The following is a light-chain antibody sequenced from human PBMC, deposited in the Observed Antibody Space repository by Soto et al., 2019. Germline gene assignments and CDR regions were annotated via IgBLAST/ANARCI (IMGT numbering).Light chain of an antibody. V-gene: IGLV1-40*01. CDR2: NDV. CDR1: NSNIGAGYD. Sequence: QSVLTQPPSVSGAPGLRVTISCTGSNSNIGAGYDVHWYQQLPETAPKLLSYNDVKRPSGVPDRFSGSKSGTSAPLAIAGLQAEDEADYYCQSYDYILSGHVFGPGTKLTVL. J-gene: IGLJ1*01. CDR3: QSYDYILSGHV.